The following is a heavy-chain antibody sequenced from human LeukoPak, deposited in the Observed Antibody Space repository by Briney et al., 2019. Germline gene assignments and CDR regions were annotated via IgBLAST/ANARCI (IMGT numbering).Heavy chain of an antibody. D-gene: IGHD7-27*01. CDR2: IKEDGSTI. Sequence: GGAQRLSCAASGFTFSNLCMSWVRQAPGKGLEWVADIKEDGSTILFVDSMRGRFTISRDNAKNSLYLQMNSLRVEDTGVYYCVRDPGWGAIDYWGRGILVTVTS. J-gene: IGHJ4*02. CDR1: GFTFSNLC. CDR3: VRDPGWGAIDY. V-gene: IGHV3-7*01.